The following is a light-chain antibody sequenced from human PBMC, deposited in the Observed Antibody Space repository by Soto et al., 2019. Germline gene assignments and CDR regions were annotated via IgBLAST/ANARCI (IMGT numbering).Light chain of an antibody. CDR3: QQRSNCPPKYS. V-gene: IGKV3-11*01. CDR1: QSIINY. CDR2: DAS. J-gene: IGKJ2*03. Sequence: VLTQSPGTLSLSPGARATLSCRSSQSIINYLAWYQQKPGQAPRLLIDDASIRATGIPARFSGSGSGTDFTLTISSLEPEDFAVYYCQQRSNCPPKYSFGQGTKLEI.